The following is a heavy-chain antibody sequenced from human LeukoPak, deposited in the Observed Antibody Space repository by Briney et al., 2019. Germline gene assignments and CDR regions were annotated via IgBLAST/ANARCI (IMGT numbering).Heavy chain of an antibody. CDR2: IYTSGST. CDR1: GGSISSGSYY. J-gene: IGHJ4*02. V-gene: IGHV4-61*02. Sequence: SETLSLTCTVSGGSISSGSYYWSWIRQPAGKGLEWIGRIYTSGSTNYSPSLKSRVTISVDTSKNQFSLKLSSVTAADTAVYYCARFSSGLTTPFDYWGQGTLVTVSS. D-gene: IGHD6-19*01. CDR3: ARFSSGLTTPFDY.